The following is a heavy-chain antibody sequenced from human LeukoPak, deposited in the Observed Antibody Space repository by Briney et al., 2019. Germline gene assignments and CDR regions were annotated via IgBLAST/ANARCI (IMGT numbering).Heavy chain of an antibody. Sequence: SETLSLTCTVSGYSISSGYYWGWIRQPPGKGLEWIGSIYHSGSTYYNPSLESRVTISVDTSKNQFSLKLSSVTAADTAVYYCARDRLGDLDYWGQGTLVTVSS. D-gene: IGHD3-16*01. V-gene: IGHV4-38-2*02. CDR2: IYHSGST. J-gene: IGHJ4*02. CDR3: ARDRLGDLDY. CDR1: GYSISSGYY.